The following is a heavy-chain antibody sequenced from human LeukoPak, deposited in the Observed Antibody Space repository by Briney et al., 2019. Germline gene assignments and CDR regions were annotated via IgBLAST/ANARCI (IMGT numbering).Heavy chain of an antibody. D-gene: IGHD4-17*01. J-gene: IGHJ4*02. Sequence: SVKVSCKASGGTFSSYAISRVRQAPGQGLEWMGRIIPIFGTANYAQKFQGRVTITTDESTSTAYMELSSLRSEDTAVYYCARSGAYGDSTGAIDYWGQGTLVTVSS. CDR2: IIPIFGTA. CDR3: ARSGAYGDSTGAIDY. CDR1: GGTFSSYA. V-gene: IGHV1-69*05.